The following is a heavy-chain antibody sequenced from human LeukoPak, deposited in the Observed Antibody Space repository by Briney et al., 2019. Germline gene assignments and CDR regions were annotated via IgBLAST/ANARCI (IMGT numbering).Heavy chain of an antibody. J-gene: IGHJ4*02. V-gene: IGHV3-48*04. Sequence: GGSLRLSCTASGFSFSTYSMNWVRQAPGKGLEWVSYIVGSSRNIYYADSVKGRFTISKDNAKNSLYLQMDSLRAEDTAVYHCATDSPETAAFDYWGQGTLVTVSS. CDR2: IVGSSRNI. CDR3: ATDSPETAAFDY. D-gene: IGHD1-1*01. CDR1: GFSFSTYS.